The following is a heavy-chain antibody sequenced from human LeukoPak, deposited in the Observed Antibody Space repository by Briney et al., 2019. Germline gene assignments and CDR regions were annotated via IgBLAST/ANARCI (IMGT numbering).Heavy chain of an antibody. V-gene: IGHV4-34*01. D-gene: IGHD3-16*01. CDR1: GGSFSGYY. CDR2: INHSGST. J-gene: IGHJ4*02. Sequence: TLSLTCAVYGGSFSGYYWSWIREPPGKGLEWIGEINHSGSTNYNPSLKSRVTISVDTSKNQFSLKLSSVTAADTAVYYCARAYSYDYAYYFDYWGQGTLVTVSS. CDR3: ARAYSYDYAYYFDY.